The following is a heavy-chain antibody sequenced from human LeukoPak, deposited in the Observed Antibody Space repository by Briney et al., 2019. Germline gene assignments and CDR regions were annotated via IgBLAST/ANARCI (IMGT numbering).Heavy chain of an antibody. CDR1: GGTFSSYA. V-gene: IGHV1-69*04. CDR2: IIPILGIA. CDR3: ARVPVEQQLVVGPWYYFDY. J-gene: IGHJ4*02. D-gene: IGHD6-13*01. Sequence: ASVKVSCKASGGTFSSYAISWVRQAPGQGLEWMGRIIPILGIANYAQKFQGRVTMTTGTSTSTAYMELRSLRSDDTAVYYCARVPVEQQLVVGPWYYFDYWGQGTLVTVSS.